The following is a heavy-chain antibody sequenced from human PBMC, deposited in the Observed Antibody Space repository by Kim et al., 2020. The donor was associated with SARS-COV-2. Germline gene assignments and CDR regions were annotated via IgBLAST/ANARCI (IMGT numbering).Heavy chain of an antibody. J-gene: IGHJ1*01. CDR3: ARDAGGHYYDSSGSYFQH. Sequence: SETLSLTCTVSGGSISSGGYYWSWIRQHPGKGLEWIGYIYYSGSTYYNPSLKSRVTISVDTSKNQFSLKLSSVTAADTAVYYCARDAGGHYYDSSGSYFQHWGQGTLVTVSS. CDR2: IYYSGST. CDR1: GGSISSGGYY. V-gene: IGHV4-31*03. D-gene: IGHD3-22*01.